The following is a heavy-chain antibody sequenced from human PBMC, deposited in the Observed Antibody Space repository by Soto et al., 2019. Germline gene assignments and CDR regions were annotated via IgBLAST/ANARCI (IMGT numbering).Heavy chain of an antibody. V-gene: IGHV3-30*18. CDR1: GFTFSSYG. CDR2: ISYDGSNK. CDR3: AKGRYYDRGYFDY. Sequence: QVQLVESGGGVVQPGRSLRLSCAASGFTFSSYGMHWVRQAPGKGLEWVAVISYDGSNKYYADSVKGRFTISRDNSKNTLYLQMNSLRAEDTAVYYCAKGRYYDRGYFDYWGQGTLVTVSS. D-gene: IGHD3-22*01. J-gene: IGHJ4*02.